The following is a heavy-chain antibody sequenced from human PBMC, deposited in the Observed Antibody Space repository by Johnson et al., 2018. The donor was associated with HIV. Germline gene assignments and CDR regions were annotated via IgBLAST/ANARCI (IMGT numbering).Heavy chain of an antibody. Sequence: QVQLVESGGGVVQPGTSLRLSCAASGFTFSNYAMSWIRQAPGKGLEWVAGISGSPIHYADSVKGRFSISRDSAKNSLYLQMDSLRAEDTAVYYCARVRRRLVQEDITEYETFDIWGQGTMVTVSS. D-gene: IGHD3-10*01. J-gene: IGHJ3*02. CDR3: ARVRRRLVQEDITEYETFDI. V-gene: IGHV3-11*04. CDR2: ISGSPI. CDR1: GFTFSNYA.